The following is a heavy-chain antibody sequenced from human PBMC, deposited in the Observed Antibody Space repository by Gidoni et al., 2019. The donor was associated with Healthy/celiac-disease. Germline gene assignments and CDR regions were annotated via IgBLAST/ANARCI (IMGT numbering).Heavy chain of an antibody. J-gene: IGHJ4*02. CDR3: ARVLSTTGTTTFFDY. V-gene: IGHV5-51*01. D-gene: IGHD1-1*01. CDR2: IYPGDSDT. CDR1: GYSFTSYW. Sequence: EVQLVQSGAEVKKPGESLKISCKGSGYSFTSYWIGWVRQMPGKGLEWMGIIYPGDSDTRYSPSFQGQVTISADKSISTAYLQWSSLKASDTAMYYCARVLSTTGTTTFFDYWGQGTLVTVSS.